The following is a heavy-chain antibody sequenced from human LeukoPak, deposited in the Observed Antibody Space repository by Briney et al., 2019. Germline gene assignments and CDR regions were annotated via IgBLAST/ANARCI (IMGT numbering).Heavy chain of an antibody. CDR3: GRTAGYSSGFPIDY. J-gene: IGHJ4*02. D-gene: IGHD5-18*01. CDR2: IYYSGST. V-gene: IGHV4-39*07. CDR1: GGSISSSTHY. Sequence: AETLSLTCIVSGGSISSSTHYWGWIRQPPGKGLEWIGTIYYSGSTYYNLSLKSRVTFSVDTSSNQLSLKLTSVTAADTAVYYCGRTAGYSSGFPIDYWGQGALVTVSS.